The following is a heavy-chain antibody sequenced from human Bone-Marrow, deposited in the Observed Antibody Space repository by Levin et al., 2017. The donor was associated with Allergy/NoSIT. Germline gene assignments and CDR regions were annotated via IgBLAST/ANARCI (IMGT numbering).Heavy chain of an antibody. V-gene: IGHV4-4*02. Sequence: SETLSLTCTVSGASINSSDWWSWVRQAPGKGLEWVGDVYHSGSTNYNPSLKSRVTILVDESKNQFSLKVTSVTAADTAVYYCARSLYYYGSGSYFLDSWGQGTLVSVSS. CDR3: ARSLYYYGSGSYFLDS. D-gene: IGHD3-10*01. J-gene: IGHJ4*02. CDR2: VYHSGST. CDR1: GASINSSDW.